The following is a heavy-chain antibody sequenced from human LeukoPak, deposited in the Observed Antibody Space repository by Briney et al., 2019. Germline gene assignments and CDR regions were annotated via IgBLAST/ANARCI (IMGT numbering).Heavy chain of an antibody. D-gene: IGHD3-10*01. J-gene: IGHJ3*02. V-gene: IGHV4-39*01. CDR2: IYYSGST. CDR1: GGSISSSCYY. CDR3: ARRARGAKFGSGAFDI. Sequence: SETLSLTCTVSGGSISSSCYYWGWIRQPPGKGLEWIGSIYYSGSTYYNPSLKSRVTISVDTSKNQFSLKLSSVTAADTAVYYCARRARGAKFGSGAFDIWGQGTMVTVSS.